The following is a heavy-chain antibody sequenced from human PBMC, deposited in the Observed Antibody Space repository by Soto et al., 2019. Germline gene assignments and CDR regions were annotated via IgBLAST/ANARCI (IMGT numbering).Heavy chain of an antibody. J-gene: IGHJ1*01. Sequence: GSLRLSCAASGFTFTNAWMSWVRQAPGKGLEWVGRIKSKTDGGTTDYAAPVKGRFTISRDDSKNTLYLQMNSLKTEDTAVYYCTTARGTYGAEYFQHWGQGTLVTVSS. CDR1: GFTFTNAW. CDR3: TTARGTYGAEYFQH. D-gene: IGHD4-17*01. CDR2: IKSKTDGGTT. V-gene: IGHV3-15*01.